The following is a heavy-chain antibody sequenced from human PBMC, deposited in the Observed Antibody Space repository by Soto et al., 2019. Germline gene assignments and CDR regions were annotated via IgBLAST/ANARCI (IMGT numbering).Heavy chain of an antibody. Sequence: PSETLSLTCTVSGDSIRSSSYSWGWIRQPPGEGLEWIGTIYYSGSTYYYYNPSLKSRVTISVETSKKQFSLKLSSVTAADTAVYYCARTDTAMVTFDYWGQGTLVTVSS. D-gene: IGHD5-18*01. V-gene: IGHV4-39*01. J-gene: IGHJ4*02. CDR1: GDSIRSSSYS. CDR2: IYYSGSTYY. CDR3: ARTDTAMVTFDY.